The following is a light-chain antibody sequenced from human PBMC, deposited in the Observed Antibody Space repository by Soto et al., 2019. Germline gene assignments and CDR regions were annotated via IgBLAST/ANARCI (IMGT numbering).Light chain of an antibody. CDR1: SSNIGAGYD. CDR3: QSYDSSLSGSYV. Sequence: QYVLTQPPSVSGAPGQRDTISCTGSSSNIGAGYDVHWYQRLPGTAPKVLIYNNNNRPSGVPDRFSGSKSGTSASLAITGLQAEDEADYYCQSYDSSLSGSYVFGTGTKLTVL. J-gene: IGLJ1*01. V-gene: IGLV1-40*01. CDR2: NNN.